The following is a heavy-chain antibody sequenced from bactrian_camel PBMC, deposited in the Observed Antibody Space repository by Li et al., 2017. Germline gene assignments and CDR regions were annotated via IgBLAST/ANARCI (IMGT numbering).Heavy chain of an antibody. CDR2: IYTGGGST. Sequence: HVQLVESGGDLVQPGGSLRLCCAVSGYTYSNNAMGWFRQAPGKEREGIAAIYTGGGSTFYADPVKGRFTISLDNAKNTVYLQMDSLEPDDSAMYYCAAGNSYGYSSTDNGPMTTGARGPRSPSP. J-gene: IGHJ4*01. V-gene: IGHV3S54*01. CDR3: AAGNSYGYSSTDNGPMTT. CDR1: GYTYSNNA. D-gene: IGHD5*01.